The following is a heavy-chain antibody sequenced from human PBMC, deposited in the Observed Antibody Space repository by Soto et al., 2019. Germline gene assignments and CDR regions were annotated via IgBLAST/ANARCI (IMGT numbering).Heavy chain of an antibody. CDR1: AFTFNIYA. Sequence: PGGSLRLSCAASAFTFNIYAMSWVRQAPGKGLEWVSAISGSGDTTYYADSVKGRFTISRDNSKNTLYLQMNSLRAEDTAVFYCAKDHQEWLVHGGFYYFDYWGQGTLVTVSS. CDR2: ISGSGDTT. J-gene: IGHJ4*02. CDR3: AKDHQEWLVHGGFYYFDY. D-gene: IGHD6-19*01. V-gene: IGHV3-23*01.